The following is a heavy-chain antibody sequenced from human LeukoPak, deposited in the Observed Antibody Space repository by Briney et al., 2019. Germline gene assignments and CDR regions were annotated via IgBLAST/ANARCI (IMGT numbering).Heavy chain of an antibody. D-gene: IGHD3-3*01. CDR3: AKVGITWIFGVVEEYYFDY. J-gene: IGHJ4*02. CDR1: GFTFSSYG. CDR2: ISYDGSNK. V-gene: IGHV3-30*18. Sequence: GRSLRLSCAASGFTFSSYGMHWVRQAPGKGLEWVAVISYDGSNKYYADSVKGRFTISRDNSKNTLYLQMNSLRAEDTAVYYCAKVGITWIFGVVEEYYFDYWGQGTLVTVSS.